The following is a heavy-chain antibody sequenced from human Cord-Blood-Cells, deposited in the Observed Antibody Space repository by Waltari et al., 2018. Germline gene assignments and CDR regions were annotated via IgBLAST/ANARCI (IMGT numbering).Heavy chain of an antibody. Sequence: QVQLQQWGAGLLKPSETLSLTCAVYGGSFSGYYWSWIRQPPGKGLEWIGEINHSGSTNYNPSLKRRVTISVDTSKNQFSLKLSSVTATDTAVYYCARGTGLGYYFDYWGQGTLVTVSS. CDR1: GGSFSGYY. J-gene: IGHJ4*02. CDR2: INHSGST. D-gene: IGHD6-19*01. V-gene: IGHV4-34*01. CDR3: ARGTGLGYYFDY.